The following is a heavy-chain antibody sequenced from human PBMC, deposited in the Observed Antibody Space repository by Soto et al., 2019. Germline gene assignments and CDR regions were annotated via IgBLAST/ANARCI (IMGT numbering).Heavy chain of an antibody. CDR3: ARGDTVFDY. D-gene: IGHD4-17*01. CDR2: ISRSGTYT. Sequence: QVQLVESGGGLVKPGGSLRLSCAASGFTFSDYYMSWIRQAPGKGLEWVSFISRSGTYTNHADSVKGRFTISRDNAKNSVYLQMTSLRAEDTAVYYCARGDTVFDYWGQGALVTVSS. J-gene: IGHJ4*02. CDR1: GFTFSDYY. V-gene: IGHV3-11*05.